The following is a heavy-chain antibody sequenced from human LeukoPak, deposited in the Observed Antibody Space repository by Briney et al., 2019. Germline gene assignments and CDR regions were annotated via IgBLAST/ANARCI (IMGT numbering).Heavy chain of an antibody. V-gene: IGHV4-38-2*02. Sequence: SETLSLTCTVSGYSISSGYYWGWFRQPPGKGLEWIGSIYHSGSTYYNPSLKSRVTISVDTSKNQFSLKLSSVTAADTAVYYCARDSIAVAGYFDYWGQGTLVTVSS. D-gene: IGHD6-19*01. J-gene: IGHJ4*02. CDR1: GYSISSGYY. CDR2: IYHSGST. CDR3: ARDSIAVAGYFDY.